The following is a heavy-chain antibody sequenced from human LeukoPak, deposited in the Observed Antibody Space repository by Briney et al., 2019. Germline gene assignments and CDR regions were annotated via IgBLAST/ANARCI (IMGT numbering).Heavy chain of an antibody. CDR3: ARLSSGYYKLFDY. Sequence: PSETLSLTCAVYGESFSGFDWTWIRQPPGKGLEWIGEINQSGSTNYNPSLKSRVTISVDTSKNQFSLKLSSVTAADTAVYYCARLSSGYYKLFDYWGQGTLVTVSS. CDR1: GESFSGFD. D-gene: IGHD3-22*01. CDR2: INQSGST. J-gene: IGHJ4*02. V-gene: IGHV4-34*01.